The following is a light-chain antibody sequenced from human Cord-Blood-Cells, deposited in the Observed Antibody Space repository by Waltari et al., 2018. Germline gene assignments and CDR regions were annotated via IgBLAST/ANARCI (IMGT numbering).Light chain of an antibody. CDR3: QQRSNWLT. CDR2: DAS. J-gene: IGKJ4*01. CDR1: QSVSSY. V-gene: IGKV3-11*01. Sequence: ELVFTQSPATLSLSPGERSSLSCRASQSVSSYLAWYQQNPGQAPRLLIDDASNRATGIPARFSGSGSGTDFTLTISSLEPEDFAVYYCQQRSNWLTFGGGTKVEIK.